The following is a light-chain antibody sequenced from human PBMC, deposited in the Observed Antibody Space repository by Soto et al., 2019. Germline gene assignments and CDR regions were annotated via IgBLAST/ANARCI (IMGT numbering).Light chain of an antibody. CDR2: KAS. V-gene: IGKV1-5*03. CDR1: QSISSW. J-gene: IGKJ2*01. CDR3: QQYNSYSSYT. Sequence: DIQMTQSPSTLSASVGDRVTITCRASQSISSWVAWYQQKPGKAPKLLIYKASSLESGVPSRFSGSGSGTECSLTISSLQPDDFATYYCQQYNSYSSYTFGQGTKLEIK.